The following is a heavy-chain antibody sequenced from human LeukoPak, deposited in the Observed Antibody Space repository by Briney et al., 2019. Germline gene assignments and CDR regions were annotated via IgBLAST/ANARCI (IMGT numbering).Heavy chain of an antibody. CDR1: GYRFSSYW. CDR3: ARQEYCSGGSCYTWFDP. Sequence: GESLQISCKDSGYRFSSYWIAWVRQMPGEGLEYIGIIYPGDSDIRYSPSFQGLVTISADKSISTAYLQWSSLKASDTAMYYCARQEYCSGGSCYTWFDPWGQGTLVTVSS. J-gene: IGHJ5*02. CDR2: IYPGDSDI. V-gene: IGHV5-51*01. D-gene: IGHD2-15*01.